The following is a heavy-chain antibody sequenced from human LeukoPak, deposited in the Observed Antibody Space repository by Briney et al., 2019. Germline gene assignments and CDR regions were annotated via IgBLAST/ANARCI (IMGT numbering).Heavy chain of an antibody. V-gene: IGHV3-23*01. CDR2: ICGSGDSA. D-gene: IGHD4-11*01. J-gene: IGHJ4*02. CDR1: GFTFSSYA. Sequence: PGGSLRLSCAASGFTFSSYAMSWVRQAPGKGLELVSTICGSGDSAYYADSMRGRFTVSRDHSKTTLYLQMNSERAVDTAVYYCAKGHLDSDYLFLFYRGEGALVTLSS. CDR3: AKGHLDSDYLFLFY.